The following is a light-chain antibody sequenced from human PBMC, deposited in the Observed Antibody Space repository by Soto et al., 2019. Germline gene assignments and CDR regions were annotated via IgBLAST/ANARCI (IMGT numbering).Light chain of an antibody. J-gene: IGLJ3*02. V-gene: IGLV2-14*01. Sequence: QSVLTQVASVSGSPGQSITISCTATSSDVGGHDYVSWYLQHPGKAPTLLIYEAFNRPSGVSDRFSGSKSGSTASLTISGLQAEDEGDYYCSSSTSNTTWVFGGGTKVTVL. CDR1: SSDVGGHDY. CDR2: EAF. CDR3: SSSTSNTTWV.